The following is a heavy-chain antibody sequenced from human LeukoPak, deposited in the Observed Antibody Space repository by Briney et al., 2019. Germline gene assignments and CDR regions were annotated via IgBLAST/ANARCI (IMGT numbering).Heavy chain of an antibody. V-gene: IGHV3-74*01. Sequence: GGSLRLSCAASGFTFSSYWMHWVRQAPGKGLVWVSRINTDGSSTSYADSVKGRFTISRDNAKNTLYLQMNSLRAEDTAVYYCATEQLSDRAFVDYWGQGTLVTVSS. J-gene: IGHJ4*02. CDR1: GFTFSSYW. CDR3: ATEQLSDRAFVDY. D-gene: IGHD6-13*01. CDR2: INTDGSST.